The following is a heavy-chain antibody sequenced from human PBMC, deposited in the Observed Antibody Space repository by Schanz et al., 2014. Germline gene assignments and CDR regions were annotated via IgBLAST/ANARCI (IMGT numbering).Heavy chain of an antibody. CDR3: AKDDTQVNGMDV. Sequence: QVQLVESGGGVVQPGRSLRLSCAASGSTFSGYGMHWVRQAPGKGLEWVAIISYDGRHKNYADSVKGRFTISRDNSKNTLHLQMNRLRVEDRAVYYCAKDDTQVNGMDVWGQGTTVTVSS. V-gene: IGHV3-30*18. CDR2: ISYDGRHK. J-gene: IGHJ6*02. CDR1: GSTFSGYG.